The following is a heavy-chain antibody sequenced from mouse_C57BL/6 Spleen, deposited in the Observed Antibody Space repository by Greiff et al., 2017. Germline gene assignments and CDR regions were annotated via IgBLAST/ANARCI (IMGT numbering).Heavy chain of an antibody. Sequence: QVQLQQPGAELVKPGASVKMSCKASGYTFTSYWITWVKQRPGQGLAWIGDIYPGSGSTNYNEKFKSKATLTVDTSSSTAYMQLSSLTSEDSAVYYCARKGITTVVPYFDYWGQGTTLTVSS. V-gene: IGHV1-55*01. J-gene: IGHJ2*01. CDR1: GYTFTSYW. CDR3: ARKGITTVVPYFDY. D-gene: IGHD1-1*01. CDR2: IYPGSGST.